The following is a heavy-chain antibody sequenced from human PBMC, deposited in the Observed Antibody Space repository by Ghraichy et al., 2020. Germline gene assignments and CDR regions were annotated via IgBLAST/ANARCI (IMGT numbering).Heavy chain of an antibody. J-gene: IGHJ4*02. V-gene: IGHV2-70*04. Sequence: SGPTLVKPTQTLTLTCTLSGFSLSTSGMRVNWIRQPPGKALEWLARIDWDDDRFYTTSLKTRLTISKDIPKNQVVLTMTNMDPVDTATYYCARMKSGSGYFDYWGQGILVTVSS. D-gene: IGHD1-26*01. CDR2: IDWDDDR. CDR1: GFSLSTSGMR. CDR3: ARMKSGSGYFDY.